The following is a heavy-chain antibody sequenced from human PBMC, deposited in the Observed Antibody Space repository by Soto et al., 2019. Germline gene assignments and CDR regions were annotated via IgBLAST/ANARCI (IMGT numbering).Heavy chain of an antibody. CDR1: GFTFSSYW. J-gene: IGHJ6*02. CDR2: INSDGSST. D-gene: IGHD3-10*01. CDR3: ANLGEGYYYYGMDV. Sequence: GGSLRLSCAASGFTFSSYWMHWVRQAPGKGLVWVSRINSDGSSTSYADSVKGRFTISRDNAKSTLYLQMNSLRAEDTAVYYCANLGEGYYYYGMDVWGQGTTVTVS. V-gene: IGHV3-74*01.